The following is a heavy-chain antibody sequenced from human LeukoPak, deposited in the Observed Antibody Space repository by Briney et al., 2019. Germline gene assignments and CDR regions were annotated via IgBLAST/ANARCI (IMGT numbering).Heavy chain of an antibody. Sequence: ASVKVSCKASGYTFTSYDINWVRQATGQGLEWMGWMNPNSGNTGYAQKFQGRVTMTRNTSISTAYMELSSLRSEDTAVYYCAKVWSFSSGWYNYWGQGTLVTVSS. CDR2: MNPNSGNT. V-gene: IGHV1-8*01. D-gene: IGHD6-19*01. CDR1: GYTFTSYD. J-gene: IGHJ4*02. CDR3: AKVWSFSSGWYNY.